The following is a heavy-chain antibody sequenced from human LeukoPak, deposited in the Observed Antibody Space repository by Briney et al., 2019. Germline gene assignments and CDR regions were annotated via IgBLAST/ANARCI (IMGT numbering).Heavy chain of an antibody. CDR2: IYYSGST. J-gene: IGHJ5*02. CDR3: ARHNSGWNWFDP. V-gene: IGHV4-39*01. Sequence: PSGTLSLTCTVSGGSISSGNYYWGWIRQPPGKGLEWIGSIYYSGSTYYNPSLKSRVTISVDTSKNQFSLKLSSVTAADTAVYYCARHNSGWNWFDPWGQGTLVTVSS. D-gene: IGHD5-12*01. CDR1: GGSISSGNYY.